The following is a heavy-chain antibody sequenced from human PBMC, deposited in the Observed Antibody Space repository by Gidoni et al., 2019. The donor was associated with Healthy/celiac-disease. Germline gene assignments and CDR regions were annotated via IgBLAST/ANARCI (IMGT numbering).Heavy chain of an antibody. V-gene: IGHV3-30*18. CDR2: ISYDGSNK. CDR3: AKDESVGGFDY. Sequence: QVQLVESGGGVVQPGRSLRLSWDASGFTVSSYGMHWVRQAPGKGLEWVAVISYDGSNKYYADSVKGRFTISRDNSKNTLYLQMNSLRAEDTAVYYCAKDESVGGFDYWGQGTLVTVSS. D-gene: IGHD3-16*01. CDR1: GFTVSSYG. J-gene: IGHJ4*02.